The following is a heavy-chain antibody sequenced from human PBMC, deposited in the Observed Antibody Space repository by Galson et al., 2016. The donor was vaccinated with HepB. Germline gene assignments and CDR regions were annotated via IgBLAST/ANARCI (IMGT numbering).Heavy chain of an antibody. CDR3: AVDSGRTGAWDF. CDR1: GLTFDKYH. Sequence: SLRLSCAISGLTFDKYHMDWARQAPGKGLEWASYIRNSGSPIYYADSVKGRFTISRDNARNTLYLQMNSLRAEDSAVYYCAVDSGRTGAWDFWGQGTLVTVSS. CDR2: IRNSGSPI. J-gene: IGHJ4*02. V-gene: IGHV3-48*03. D-gene: IGHD5-12*01.